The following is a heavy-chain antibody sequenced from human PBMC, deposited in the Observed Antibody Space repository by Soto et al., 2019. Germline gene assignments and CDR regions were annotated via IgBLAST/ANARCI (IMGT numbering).Heavy chain of an antibody. D-gene: IGHD5-18*01. Sequence: VQLVESGGGLVQPGGSLRLSCAASGFTFSKYWIHWVRQAPGKGLVWVSRIKGDERTTNYADSVKGRFTISRDNANDVVFLHMNTMTADDTAVYYCARGGYGLWLNDYWGQGTLVTVSS. CDR2: IKGDERTT. CDR3: ARGGYGLWLNDY. V-gene: IGHV3-74*01. CDR1: GFTFSKYW. J-gene: IGHJ4*02.